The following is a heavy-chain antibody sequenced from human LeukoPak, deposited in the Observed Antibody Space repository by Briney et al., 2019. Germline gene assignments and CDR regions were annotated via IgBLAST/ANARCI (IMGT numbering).Heavy chain of an antibody. CDR1: GFTFSSFA. CDR2: VSGRGDST. D-gene: IGHD3-9*01. CDR3: AKETSDWLGFDH. J-gene: IGHJ4*02. V-gene: IGHV3-23*01. Sequence: PGGSLRLSCAASGFTFSSFAMSWVRQVPGKGLEWVSGVSGRGDSTYYADSVKGRFTISRDNSKNTLYLQMSTLRAEDTAMYYCAKETSDWLGFDHWGQGTLVTVSS.